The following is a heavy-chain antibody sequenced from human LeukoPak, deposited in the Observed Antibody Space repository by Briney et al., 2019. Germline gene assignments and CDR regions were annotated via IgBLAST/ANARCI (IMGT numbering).Heavy chain of an antibody. Sequence: QPGGSLRLSCAASGFTFSSYAMSWVRQAPGKGLEWVSAISGSGGGTYYADSVKGRFTISRDNSKNTLYLQMNSLRAEDTAVYYCAKAQGAPYYDILTGPDYWGQGTLVTVSS. CDR3: AKAQGAPYYDILTGPDY. J-gene: IGHJ4*02. CDR2: ISGSGGGT. D-gene: IGHD3-9*01. V-gene: IGHV3-23*01. CDR1: GFTFSSYA.